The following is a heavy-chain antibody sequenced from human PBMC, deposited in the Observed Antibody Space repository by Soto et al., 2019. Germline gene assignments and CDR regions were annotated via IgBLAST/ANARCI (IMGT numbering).Heavy chain of an antibody. J-gene: IGHJ4*02. Sequence: QVELVQSGAEVKKPGASVKVSCKASGYTFPSSTISWLRQAPGQGLEWMGWINAYNGDTKYAHSLQGRVTMTTETSTITAYLELASLTSDDTAIYYFASANYGDSDYWGQGTLVTVSS. V-gene: IGHV1-18*01. CDR2: INAYNGDT. D-gene: IGHD4-17*01. CDR1: GYTFPSST. CDR3: ASANYGDSDY.